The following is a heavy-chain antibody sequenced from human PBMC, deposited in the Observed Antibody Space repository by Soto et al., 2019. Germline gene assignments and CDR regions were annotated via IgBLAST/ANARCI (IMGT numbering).Heavy chain of an antibody. CDR1: GFSLSTSGVG. D-gene: IGHD6-19*01. J-gene: IGHJ3*02. CDR2: IYWDDDK. V-gene: IGHV2-5*02. Sequence: SGPTLVNPTQTLTLTCTFSGFSLSTSGVGVGWIRQPPGKALEWLALIYWDDDKRYSPSLKSRLTITKDTSKNQVVLTMTNMDPVDTATYYCAHRIQIQEQWPLVFAFDIWGQGTMVTVSS. CDR3: AHRIQIQEQWPLVFAFDI.